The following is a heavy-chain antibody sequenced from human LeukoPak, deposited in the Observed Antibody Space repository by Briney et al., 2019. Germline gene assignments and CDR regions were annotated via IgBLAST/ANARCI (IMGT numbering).Heavy chain of an antibody. J-gene: IGHJ4*02. V-gene: IGHV3-23*01. CDR1: GFTFSSSA. CDR3: AKQLGYCSDGSCYFPY. CDR2: INNNGGYT. Sequence: LPGGSLRLSCAASGFTFSSSAMSWVCQAPGKGLEWVTAINNNGGYTYYADSVQGRFTISRDNSKSTLCLQMNSLRAEDTAVYYCAKQLGYCSDGSCYFPYWGQGTLVTVSS. D-gene: IGHD2-15*01.